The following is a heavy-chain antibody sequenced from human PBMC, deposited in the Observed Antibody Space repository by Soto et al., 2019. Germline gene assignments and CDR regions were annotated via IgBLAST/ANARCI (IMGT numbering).Heavy chain of an antibody. CDR3: ARGAITVFGVVVGSLDV. V-gene: IGHV1-69*14. J-gene: IGHJ6*02. CDR1: GGTFSNYG. D-gene: IGHD3-3*01. CDR2: TIPMFGTT. Sequence: QDQLAQSGAEVKKPGSSLKVSCKASGGTFSNYGISWVRQAPGQGLEWMGGTIPMFGTTNYAQKFQGRVTITADKSTRTVYMELTSLKFEDTAVYFCARGAITVFGVVVGSLDVWGQGTTVTVSS.